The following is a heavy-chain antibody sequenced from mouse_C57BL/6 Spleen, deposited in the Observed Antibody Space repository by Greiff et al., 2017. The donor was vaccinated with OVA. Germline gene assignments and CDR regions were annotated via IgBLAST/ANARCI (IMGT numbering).Heavy chain of an antibody. V-gene: IGHV1-69*01. CDR3: ARGGEDSNYARWYFDV. CDR1: GYTFTSYW. Sequence: VQLQQPGAELVMPGASVKLSCKASGYTFTSYWMHWVKQRPGQGLEWIGEIDPSDSYTNYNQKFKGKSTLTVDKSSSTAYMQLSSLTSEDSAVYYCARGGEDSNYARWYFDVWGTGTTVTVSS. D-gene: IGHD2-5*01. J-gene: IGHJ1*03. CDR2: IDPSDSYT.